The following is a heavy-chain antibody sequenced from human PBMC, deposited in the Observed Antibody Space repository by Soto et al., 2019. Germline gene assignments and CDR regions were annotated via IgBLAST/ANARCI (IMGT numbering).Heavy chain of an antibody. V-gene: IGHV1-46*03. D-gene: IGHD2-21*01. CDR2: INPSGGST. CDR1: GYTFTSYY. J-gene: IGHJ6*03. CDR3: ARDDLNGYYYYYMDV. Sequence: ASVKVSCKASGYTFTSYYMHWVRQAPGQGLEWMGIINPSGGSTSYAQKFQGRVTMTRDTSTSTVYMELSSLRSEDTALYYCARDDLNGYYYYYMDVWGKGTTVTVSS.